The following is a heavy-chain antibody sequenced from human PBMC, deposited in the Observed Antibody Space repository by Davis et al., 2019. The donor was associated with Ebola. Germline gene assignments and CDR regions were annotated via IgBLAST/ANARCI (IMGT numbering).Heavy chain of an antibody. CDR2: INHSGST. V-gene: IGHV4-34*01. CDR3: ARESVVAVARGVWNAFDI. CDR1: GGSFSGYY. J-gene: IGHJ3*02. D-gene: IGHD6-19*01. Sequence: PSETLSLTCAVYGGSFSGYYWSWIRQPPGKGLEWIGEINHSGSTNYNPSLKSRVTISVDTSKNQFSLKLSSVTAADTAVYYCARESVVAVARGVWNAFDIWGQGTMVTVSS.